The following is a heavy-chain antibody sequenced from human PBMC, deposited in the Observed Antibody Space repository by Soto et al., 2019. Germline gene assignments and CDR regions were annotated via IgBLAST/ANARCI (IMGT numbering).Heavy chain of an antibody. CDR2: IWYDGSNK. J-gene: IGHJ6*02. CDR3: ARTVQYSSGWSGGMDV. V-gene: IGHV3-33*01. CDR1: GFTFSSYG. Sequence: GGSLRLSCAASGFTFSSYGMHWVRQAPGKGLEWVAVIWYDGSNKYYADSVKGRFTISRDNSKNTLYLQMNSLRAEDTAVYYCARTVQYSSGWSGGMDVWGQGTTVTVSS. D-gene: IGHD6-19*01.